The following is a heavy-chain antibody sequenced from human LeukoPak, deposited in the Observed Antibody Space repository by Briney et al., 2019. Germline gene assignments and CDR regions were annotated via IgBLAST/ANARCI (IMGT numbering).Heavy chain of an antibody. D-gene: IGHD4-17*01. V-gene: IGHV1-2*02. CDR1: RDTFTGYY. CDR2: INPNSGGT. CDR3: ARAHDYGEAYYFDY. J-gene: IGHJ4*02. Sequence: ASVKVSCKASRDTFTGYYMHWVRQAPGQGLEWMGWINPNSGGTNYAQKFQGRVTMTRDTSISTAYMELSRLRSDDTAVYYCARAHDYGEAYYFDYWGQGTLVTVSS.